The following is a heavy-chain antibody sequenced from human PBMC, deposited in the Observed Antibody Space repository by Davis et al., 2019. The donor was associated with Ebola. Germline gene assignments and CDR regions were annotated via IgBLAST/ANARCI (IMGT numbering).Heavy chain of an antibody. CDR3: ARSRVTMVRGNNWFDP. CDR2: IYYSGST. Sequence: SETLSLTCTVSGGSISSGGYYWSWIRQHPGKGLEWIGYIYYSGSTYYNPSLKSRVTISVDTSKNQFSLKLSSVTVADTAVYYCARSRVTMVRGNNWFDPWGQGTLVTVSS. D-gene: IGHD3-10*01. V-gene: IGHV4-31*03. J-gene: IGHJ5*02. CDR1: GGSISSGGYY.